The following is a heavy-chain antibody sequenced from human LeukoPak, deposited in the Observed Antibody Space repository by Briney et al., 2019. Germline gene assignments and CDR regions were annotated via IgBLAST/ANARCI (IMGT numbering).Heavy chain of an antibody. CDR3: ASSPGRRITMVRGRENWFDP. Sequence: SETLSLTCAVYGGSFGGYYWSWIRQPPGKGLEWIGEINHSGSTNYNPSLKSRVTISVDTSKNQFSLKLSSVTAADTAVYYCASSPGRRITMVRGRENWFDPWGQGTLVTVSS. V-gene: IGHV4-34*01. CDR2: INHSGST. J-gene: IGHJ5*02. D-gene: IGHD3-10*01. CDR1: GGSFGGYY.